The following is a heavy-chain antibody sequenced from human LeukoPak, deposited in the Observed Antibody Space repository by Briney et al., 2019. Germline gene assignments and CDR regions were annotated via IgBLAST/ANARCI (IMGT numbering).Heavy chain of an antibody. CDR3: ASRXXGNDY. J-gene: IGHJ4*02. CDR2: IYHTGST. D-gene: IGHD7-27*01. CDR1: GGSVSDYY. Sequence: ETLXXTXTISGGSVSDYYWSWIRQSPGKGLEWIGYIYHTGSTSYSPSLKSRVTISADTSQNQFSLKLSSVTAADTAVYYCASRXXGNDYWGQGTLVTVSS. V-gene: IGHV4-59*02.